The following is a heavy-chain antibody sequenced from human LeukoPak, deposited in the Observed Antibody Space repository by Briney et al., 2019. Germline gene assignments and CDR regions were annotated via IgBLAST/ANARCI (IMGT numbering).Heavy chain of an antibody. V-gene: IGHV4-39*07. D-gene: IGHD3-10*01. CDR2: IYYSGST. CDR3: ARDSAYYYGSGSYYNSDWFDP. CDR1: SGSISRSNFY. Sequence: SETLSLTCTVSSGSISRSNFYWGWIRQPPGKGLEWIGSIYYSGSTYYNPSLKSRVTISVDTSKNQFSLKLSSVTAADTAVYYCARDSAYYYGSGSYYNSDWFDPWGQGTLVTVSS. J-gene: IGHJ5*02.